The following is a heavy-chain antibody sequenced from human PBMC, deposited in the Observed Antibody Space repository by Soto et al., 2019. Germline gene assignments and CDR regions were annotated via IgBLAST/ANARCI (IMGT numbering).Heavy chain of an antibody. V-gene: IGHV4-39*01. CDR1: GGSISSSNYY. CDR3: ARHDYGGNSAYFDY. D-gene: IGHD4-17*01. Sequence: PSETLSLTCTVSGGSISSSNYYWGWIHQPPGKGLEWIGNIYYSENTYYSPSLKSRVTISVDTSKNQFSLKLSSVTAADTAVYYCARHDYGGNSAYFDYWGQGTLVTVSS. CDR2: IYYSENT. J-gene: IGHJ4*02.